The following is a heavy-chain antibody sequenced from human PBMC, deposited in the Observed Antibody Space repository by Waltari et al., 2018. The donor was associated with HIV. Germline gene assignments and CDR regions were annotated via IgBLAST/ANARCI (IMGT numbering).Heavy chain of an antibody. J-gene: IGHJ4*02. CDR2: VNPEHGDT. V-gene: IGHV1-2*02. CDR3: ASSSGNYHYF. D-gene: IGHD3-10*01. Sequence: QVQLVQSGAEVKKPGASVKVSCKASGYSFTGLYIHWVRQAPGHGLEWMGRVNPEHGDTRYAQNFQGRLTLTRDTSFTTAYMDMSGLTSKDTAVYFCASSSGNYHYFWGQGTLVTVSS. CDR1: GYSFTGLY.